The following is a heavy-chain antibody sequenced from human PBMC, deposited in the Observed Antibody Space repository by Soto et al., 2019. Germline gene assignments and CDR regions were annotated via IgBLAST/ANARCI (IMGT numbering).Heavy chain of an antibody. J-gene: IGHJ4*02. CDR2: IYYSGST. CDR1: GGSISSGGYY. D-gene: IGHD4-17*01. CDR3: ARELSRTYGDYGGIDY. V-gene: IGHV4-31*03. Sequence: QVQLQESGPGLVKPSQTLSLTCTVSGGSISSGGYYWSWIRQHPGKGLEWIGYIYYSGSTYYNPSLKSRVTISXATXKXRFSLKLSSVTAADTAVYYCARELSRTYGDYGGIDYWGQGTLVTVSS.